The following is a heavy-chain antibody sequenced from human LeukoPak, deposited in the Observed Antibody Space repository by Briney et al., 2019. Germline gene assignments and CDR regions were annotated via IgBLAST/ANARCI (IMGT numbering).Heavy chain of an antibody. CDR3: AKGSYYDSSGSFYFDY. CDR2: IYSGGST. V-gene: IGHV3-53*01. CDR1: GFTVSSNY. Sequence: PGGSLRLSRAASGFTVSSNYMSWVRQAPGKGLEWVSVIYSGGSTYYADSVKGRFTISRDNSKNTLYVQVNSLGTEDTAAYYCAKGSYYDSSGSFYFDYWGQGTLVTVSS. D-gene: IGHD3-22*01. J-gene: IGHJ4*02.